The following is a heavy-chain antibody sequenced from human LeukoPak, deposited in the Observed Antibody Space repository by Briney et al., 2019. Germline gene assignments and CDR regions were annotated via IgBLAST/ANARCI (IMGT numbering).Heavy chain of an antibody. D-gene: IGHD3-10*01. CDR3: ANQPGGSGSS. CDR1: GFTFSDYD. J-gene: IGHJ4*02. Sequence: PGGSLRLSCAASGFTFSDYDMHWVRQATGKGLEWGSAIGTAGDTYYTGSVKGRVTISRENAKNSLYLQMNSLRAEDTAVYYCANQPGGSGSSWGQGTLVTVSS. V-gene: IGHV3-13*01. CDR2: IGTAGDT.